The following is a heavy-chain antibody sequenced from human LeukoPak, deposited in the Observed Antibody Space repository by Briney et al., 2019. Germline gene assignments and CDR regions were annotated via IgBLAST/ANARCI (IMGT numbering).Heavy chain of an antibody. V-gene: IGHV4-38-2*02. CDR1: GYSISSGYY. CDR2: IDHSGST. Sequence: SETLSLTCTVSGYSISSGYYWGWIRQPPGKGLEWTGSIDHSGSTYYNPSLKSRVTISVDTSKNQFSLKLSSVTAADTAVYYCASYTDAFDIWGQGTMVTVSS. J-gene: IGHJ3*02. CDR3: ASYTDAFDI. D-gene: IGHD3-16*01.